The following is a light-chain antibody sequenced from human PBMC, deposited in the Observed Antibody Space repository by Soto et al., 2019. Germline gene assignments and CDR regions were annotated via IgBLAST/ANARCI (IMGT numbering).Light chain of an antibody. J-gene: IGKJ1*01. Sequence: EIVLTQSPGTLSLSPGERATLSCRASQSVSSSYLAWYQQQPGQAPRVLIYGASSRATGIPDRFSGSGSGTDFTLTISRLEPEDFAVYYCHQYGRSPTWTFGKGTKVEIK. CDR2: GAS. V-gene: IGKV3-20*01. CDR1: QSVSSSY. CDR3: HQYGRSPTWT.